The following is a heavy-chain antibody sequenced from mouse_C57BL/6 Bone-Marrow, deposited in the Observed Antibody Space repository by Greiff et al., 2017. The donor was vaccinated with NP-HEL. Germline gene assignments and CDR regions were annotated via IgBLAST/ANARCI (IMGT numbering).Heavy chain of an antibody. D-gene: IGHD3-2*02. J-gene: IGHJ2*01. Sequence: VQLQQSGPGLVKPSQSLFLTCSITGFPITSGYYWIWIRQSPGKPLEWMGYITHSGETFYNPSLQSPISITRETSKNQFFLQLNSVTTEDTAMYYCAGDSSGYGDCDYWGQGTTLTVSS. CDR3: AGDSSGYGDCDY. CDR1: GFPITSGYY. CDR2: ITHSGET. V-gene: IGHV12-3*01.